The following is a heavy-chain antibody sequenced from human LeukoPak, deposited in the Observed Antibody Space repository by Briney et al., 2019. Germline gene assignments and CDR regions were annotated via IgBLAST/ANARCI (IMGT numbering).Heavy chain of an antibody. J-gene: IGHJ5*02. Sequence: PGGSLRLSCAASGFTFSSYAMHWVRQAPGKGLEWVAVISYDGSNKYYADSVKGRFTISRDNSKNTLYLQMNSLRAEDTAVYYCARGAAGSYRYASNWFDPWGQGTLVTVSS. CDR2: ISYDGSNK. CDR1: GFTFSSYA. V-gene: IGHV3-30-3*01. CDR3: ARGAAGSYRYASNWFDP. D-gene: IGHD3-16*02.